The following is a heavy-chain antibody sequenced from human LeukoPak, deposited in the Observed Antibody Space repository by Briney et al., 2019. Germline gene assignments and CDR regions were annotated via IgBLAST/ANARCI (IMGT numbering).Heavy chain of an antibody. CDR2: ISSSSYI. D-gene: IGHD5-18*01. V-gene: IGHV3-21*01. CDR1: GFTFSSYS. Sequence: GGSLRLSCAASGFTFSSYSMNWVRQAPGKGLEWVSSISSSSYIYYADSVKGRFTISRDNAKSSLYLQMNSLRAEDTAVYYCARVIAAMRAFDYWGQGTLVTVSS. CDR3: ARVIAAMRAFDY. J-gene: IGHJ4*02.